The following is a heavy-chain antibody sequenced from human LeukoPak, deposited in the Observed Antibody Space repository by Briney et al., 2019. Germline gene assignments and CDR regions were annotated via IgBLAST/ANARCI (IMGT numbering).Heavy chain of an antibody. CDR2: ITGNGGLT. CDR1: GFTFSDYG. D-gene: IGHD7-27*01. Sequence: PGGSLRLSCSASGFTFSDYGIHWVRQAPGKALEYVSAITGNGGLTDYADSVKGRFAISRDNSKNTLYLQMTSLEVDDTGVYYCVRDWASYDHWGQGTLVTVSS. J-gene: IGHJ4*02. CDR3: VRDWASYDH. V-gene: IGHV3-64D*06.